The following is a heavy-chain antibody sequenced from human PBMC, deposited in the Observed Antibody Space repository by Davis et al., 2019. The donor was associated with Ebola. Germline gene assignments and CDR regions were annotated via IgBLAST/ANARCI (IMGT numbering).Heavy chain of an antibody. CDR1: GGSISSYY. CDR3: ARGATTVVTPGVWFDP. CDR2: IYYSGST. J-gene: IGHJ5*02. V-gene: IGHV4-59*01. Sequence: MPSETLSLTCTVSGGSISSYYWSWIRQPPGKALAWIGYIYYSGSTNYNPSLKSRVTISVDTSKNQFSLKLSSVTAADTAVYYCARGATTVVTPGVWFDPWGQGTLVTVSS. D-gene: IGHD4-23*01.